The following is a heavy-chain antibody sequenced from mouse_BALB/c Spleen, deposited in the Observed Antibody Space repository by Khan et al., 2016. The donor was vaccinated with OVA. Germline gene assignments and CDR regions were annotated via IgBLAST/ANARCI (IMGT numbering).Heavy chain of an antibody. CDR2: FFPNSGGS. Sequence: VQLQQSGPEVVKPGASVKISCKASGYTFTDYNMDWLRQRHGKSLEWIGYFFPNSGGSGYNQKFKTKATLTVDISSSTAYMDLRSLTSEDSAVYYCVRSGYGSFAFWGQGTLVPVSA. CDR3: VRSGYGSFAF. J-gene: IGHJ3*01. D-gene: IGHD1-2*01. CDR1: GYTFTDYN. V-gene: IGHV1S29*02.